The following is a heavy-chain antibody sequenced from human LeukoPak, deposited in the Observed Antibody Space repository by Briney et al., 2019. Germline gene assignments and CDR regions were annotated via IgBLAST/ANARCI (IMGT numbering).Heavy chain of an antibody. CDR3: AKGDCSSTSCYVAYCGGDCYPLIDY. D-gene: IGHD2-2*01. J-gene: IGHJ4*02. CDR1: GFTFSSYG. Sequence: GWSLTLSCAAYGFTFSSYGMHWVRQAPGKGPAWLAIIRYDGSTKYYADSVNGRFTISRDNSKNTLYLQMNSLRPEHTAVYYCAKGDCSSTSCYVAYCGGDCYPLIDYWGQGTLVTVSS. V-gene: IGHV3-30*02. CDR2: IRYDGSTK.